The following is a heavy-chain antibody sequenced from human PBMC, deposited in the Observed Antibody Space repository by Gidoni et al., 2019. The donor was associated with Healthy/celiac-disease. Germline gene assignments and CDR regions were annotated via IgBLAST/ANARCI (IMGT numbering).Heavy chain of an antibody. D-gene: IGHD1-1*01. J-gene: IGHJ4*02. CDR1: GGSISSSSYY. CDR2: IYYSGST. Sequence: QLQLQESGPGLVKPSETLSLTCTVSGGSISSSSYYWGWIRQPPGKGLEWIGSIYYSGSTYYNTALKSRVTISVETSKNQFSLKLSSVTAADTAVYYCARSTTDYYFDYWGKGTLVTVSS. V-gene: IGHV4-39*01. CDR3: ARSTTDYYFDY.